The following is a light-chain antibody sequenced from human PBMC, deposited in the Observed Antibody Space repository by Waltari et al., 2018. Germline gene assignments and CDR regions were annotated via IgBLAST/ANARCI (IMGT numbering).Light chain of an antibody. CDR2: GAS. J-gene: IGKJ1*01. V-gene: IGKV3-20*01. CDR1: QSVGRS. Sequence: EIVLTQSPGTLSLSAGERATLSCRARQSVGRSLTWYQQKPGQAPRLLIYGASIRATGIPDRFSGGGSGTDFSLTISRLESEDFAAYHCQHYVSLPVTFGQGTKVEIK. CDR3: QHYVSLPVT.